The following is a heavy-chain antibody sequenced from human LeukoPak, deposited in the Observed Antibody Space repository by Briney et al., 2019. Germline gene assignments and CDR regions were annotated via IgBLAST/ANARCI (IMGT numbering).Heavy chain of an antibody. J-gene: IGHJ4*02. CDR1: GGSISSGGYY. CDR2: IYYSGST. V-gene: IGHV4-31*03. CDR3: ARVGAAAGALDY. D-gene: IGHD6-13*01. Sequence: SQTLSLTCTVSGGSISSGGYYWSWIRQHPGKGLEWIGYIYYSGSTYYNPSLKSRVTISVDTSKNQFSLELSSVTAADTAVYYCARVGAAAGALDYWGQGTLVTVSS.